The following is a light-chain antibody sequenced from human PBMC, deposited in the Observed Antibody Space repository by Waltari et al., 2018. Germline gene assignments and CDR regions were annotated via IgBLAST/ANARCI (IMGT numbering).Light chain of an antibody. J-gene: IGKJ1*01. CDR1: QSLLHSDGYNY. V-gene: IGKV2-28*01. CDR2: LSF. Sequence: QSLLHSDGYNYLNWYLQQPGQSPQLLIYLSFMRASGVPDRFTGSGAGTDFTLKISRVEAEDVGFYYCMQALHTPLTFGQGTRAEIK. CDR3: MQALHTPLT.